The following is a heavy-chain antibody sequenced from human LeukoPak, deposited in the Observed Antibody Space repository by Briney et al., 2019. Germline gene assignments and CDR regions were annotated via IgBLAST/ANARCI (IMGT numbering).Heavy chain of an antibody. Sequence: GGSLRLSCAASGFTFSSYWMSWVRQAPGKGLERVANIKRDGSEKYYVDSVKGRFTISRDNANNSLYLQINSLRAEDTAVYYCARSPGMNTGSYEDYFGYWGQGTLVTVSS. CDR3: ARSPGMNTGSYEDYFGY. J-gene: IGHJ4*02. V-gene: IGHV3-7*01. D-gene: IGHD1-26*01. CDR1: GFTFSSYW. CDR2: IKRDGSEK.